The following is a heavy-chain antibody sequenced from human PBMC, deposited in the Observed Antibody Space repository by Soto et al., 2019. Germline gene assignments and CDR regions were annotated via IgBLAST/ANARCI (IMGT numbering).Heavy chain of an antibody. D-gene: IGHD3-16*01. CDR2: INGYNGNT. CDR1: GYTFTSYG. V-gene: IGHV1-18*01. Sequence: QVQLVQSGAEVKKPGASVKVSCKASGYTFTSYGITWVRQAPGQGLEWLGWINGYNGNTNYAQKLQGRVTMTTDTSTSTAYMELRSLRPDDTAVYYCARMGDVPYYYYGMDVWGQGTTVTVS. CDR3: ARMGDVPYYYYGMDV. J-gene: IGHJ6*02.